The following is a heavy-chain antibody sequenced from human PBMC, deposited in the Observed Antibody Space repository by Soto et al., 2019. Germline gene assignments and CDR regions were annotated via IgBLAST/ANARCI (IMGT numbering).Heavy chain of an antibody. CDR2: ISAYNGNT. D-gene: IGHD2-2*01. J-gene: IGHJ6*02. Sequence: QVQLVQSGAEVKKPGASVKVSCKASGYTFTSYGISWVRQAPGQGLEWMGWISAYNGNTNYAQKLQGRVTMTTDTSTSTAYMELRSLRSDDTAVYYCARVFIVVVPAANYYYGMDVWGQGTTVTVSS. CDR1: GYTFTSYG. V-gene: IGHV1-18*01. CDR3: ARVFIVVVPAANYYYGMDV.